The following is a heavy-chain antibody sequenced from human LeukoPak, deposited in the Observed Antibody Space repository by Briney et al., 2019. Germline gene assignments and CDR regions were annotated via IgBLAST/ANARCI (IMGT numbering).Heavy chain of an antibody. D-gene: IGHD6-19*01. J-gene: IGHJ5*01. Sequence: ASVTVSCKASGYTFKNYDISWVRQAPGQGLEWMGWISTYNGDTKHAQKVQGRLTLTADASTSTAYMELRGLRSDDTAVYYCARDLSNTSGWYIWFDFWGQGTLVTVSS. V-gene: IGHV1-18*04. CDR1: GYTFKNYD. CDR3: ARDLSNTSGWYIWFDF. CDR2: ISTYNGDT.